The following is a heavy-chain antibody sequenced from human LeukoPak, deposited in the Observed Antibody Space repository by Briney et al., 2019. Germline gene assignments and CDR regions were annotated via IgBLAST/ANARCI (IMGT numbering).Heavy chain of an antibody. J-gene: IGHJ3*02. D-gene: IGHD6-13*01. CDR2: INHSGST. V-gene: IGHV4-34*01. CDR1: GGSFSGYY. Sequence: PSETLSLTCAVYGGSFSGYYWSWIRQPPGKGLEWIGEINHSGSTNYNPSLKSRVTISVDTSKNQFSLKLSSVTAADTAVYYCARWGYSSSWTQANDAFDIWGQGTMVTVSS. CDR3: ARWGYSSSWTQANDAFDI.